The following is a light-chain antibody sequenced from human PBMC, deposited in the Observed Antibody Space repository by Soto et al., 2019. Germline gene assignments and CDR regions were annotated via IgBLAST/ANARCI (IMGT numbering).Light chain of an antibody. V-gene: IGLV2-14*01. CDR1: SRDVGGYNY. J-gene: IGLJ1*01. CDR3: SSYTSSSTLNYV. Sequence: QSLLTQPASVSGPPVESITISCTGNSRDVGGYNYVSWYQQHPGKAPKLMIYDVSNRPSGVSNRFSGSKSGNTASLTISGLQAEDEADYYCSSYTSSSTLNYVFGTGT. CDR2: DVS.